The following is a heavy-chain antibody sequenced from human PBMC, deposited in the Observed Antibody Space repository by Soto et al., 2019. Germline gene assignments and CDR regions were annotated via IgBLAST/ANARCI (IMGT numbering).Heavy chain of an antibody. CDR3: ERAVGYDIGTGYYNYYYYYIDV. D-gene: IGHD3-9*01. J-gene: IGHJ6*03. CDR2: ISAYNGNT. CDR1: GYTFTSYG. V-gene: IGHV1-18*01. Sequence: ASVRVSCKASGYTFTSYGISWVRQAPGEGLEWMGWISAYNGNTNYAQKLQGRVTMTTDTSTSTAYMELRSLSSDDTAVYYCERAVGYDIGTGYYNYYYYYIDVWGKGTTVTV.